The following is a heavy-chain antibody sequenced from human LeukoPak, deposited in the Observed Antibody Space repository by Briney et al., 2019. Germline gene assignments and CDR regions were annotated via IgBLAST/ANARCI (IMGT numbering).Heavy chain of an antibody. Sequence: PGGSLRLSCAASGFTVSSNYMSWVRQAPGKGLEWVSVIYSGGSTYYADSVKGRFTISRDNSKNTLYLQMNSLRAEDTAVYYCARDLVSYGSGTRLHYYGMDVWGQGTTVTVSS. J-gene: IGHJ6*02. CDR1: GFTVSSNY. CDR2: IYSGGST. CDR3: ARDLVSYGSGTRLHYYGMDV. D-gene: IGHD3-10*01. V-gene: IGHV3-53*01.